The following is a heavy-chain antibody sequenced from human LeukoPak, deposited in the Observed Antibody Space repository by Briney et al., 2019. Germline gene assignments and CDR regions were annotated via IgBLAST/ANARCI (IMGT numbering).Heavy chain of an antibody. D-gene: IGHD2-15*01. J-gene: IGHJ4*02. CDR1: GFTFRSYW. CDR2: IKQDGREK. Sequence: GGSLRLSCATSGFTFRSYWMSWVRQAPGKGLEWVANIKQDGREKYYVDSVKGRFTISRDNAKNSLYLQMNSLRAEDTAVYYCARDRGSYCSGGSCRFFDYWGQGTLVTVSS. V-gene: IGHV3-7*01. CDR3: ARDRGSYCSGGSCRFFDY.